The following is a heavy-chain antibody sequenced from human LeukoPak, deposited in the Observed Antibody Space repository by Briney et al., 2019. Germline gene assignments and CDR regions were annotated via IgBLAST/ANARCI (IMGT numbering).Heavy chain of an antibody. V-gene: IGHV3-7*04. J-gene: IGHJ4*02. Sequence: GGCLRLSCAASGFTFSSYWMSWVRQAPGKGLEWVANIKQDGSEKYYVDSVKGRFTISRDNAKNSLYLQMNSLRAEDTAVYYCARDRVDYDSSGYYYDYWGQGTLVTVSS. D-gene: IGHD3-22*01. CDR1: GFTFSSYW. CDR3: ARDRVDYDSSGYYYDY. CDR2: IKQDGSEK.